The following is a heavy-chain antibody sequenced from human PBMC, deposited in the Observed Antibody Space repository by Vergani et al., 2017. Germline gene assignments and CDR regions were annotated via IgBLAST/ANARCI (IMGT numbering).Heavy chain of an antibody. CDR2: IYSTGST. D-gene: IGHD3-22*01. CDR1: GDSISSGVYY. Sequence: QVQLQESGPGLVKPSQTVSLTCSVSGDSISSGVYYWNWIRQHPGKGLEWIGYIYSTGSTHHNPSLRRRINMSVDTSKNQFSLKLNSVTAADTAMHYCARMGGYDEGDAFRIGYFDSWGPGILVTVSS. CDR3: ARMGGYDEGDAFRIGYFDS. J-gene: IGHJ4*02. V-gene: IGHV4-31*03.